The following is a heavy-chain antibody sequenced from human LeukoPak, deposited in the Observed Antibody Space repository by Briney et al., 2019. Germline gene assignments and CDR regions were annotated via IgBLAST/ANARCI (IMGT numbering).Heavy chain of an antibody. J-gene: IGHJ4*02. CDR3: ARTSGSYHWDY. CDR2: INPSGGNT. CDR1: GYTFTSYY. Sequence: ASVKVSCKASGYTFTSYYIHWVRQAPGQGLEWMGIINPSGGNTNYAQKFQGRVTMTRDMSTSTVYMDLSSLRSEDTAVYYCARTSGSYHWDYWGQGTLVTVSS. V-gene: IGHV1-46*01. D-gene: IGHD1-26*01.